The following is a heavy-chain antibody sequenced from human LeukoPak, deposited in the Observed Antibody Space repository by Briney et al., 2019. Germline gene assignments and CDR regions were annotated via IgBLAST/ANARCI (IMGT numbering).Heavy chain of an antibody. D-gene: IGHD5-12*01. CDR3: AKDPKWLRNYYYYYMDV. V-gene: IGHV3-23*01. CDR2: INGSGDRK. J-gene: IGHJ6*03. CDR1: GFTFSSYA. Sequence: GESLRLSCAASGFTFSSYAMSWVRQAPGKGLEWVSTINGSGDRKYYTDSVKGRFTISRVSSENTLYLQMNSLRAEDTAVYYCAKDPKWLRNYYYYYMDVWGKGTTVTVSS.